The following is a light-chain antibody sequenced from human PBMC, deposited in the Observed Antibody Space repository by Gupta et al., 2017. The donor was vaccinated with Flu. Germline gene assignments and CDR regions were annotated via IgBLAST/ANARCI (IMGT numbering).Light chain of an antibody. CDR1: NIESKS. CDR2: YDS. J-gene: IGLJ1*01. V-gene: IGLV3-21*02. Sequence: SYVLTQPPSVSVAPGQTAKITCGGDNIESKSVHWYQQRSGQAPALVVYYDSDRPSGIPDRFSGPNSGNTATLTITRVEAGDEADYYCQVWDDDSDHYVFGIGTKVTVL. CDR3: QVWDDDSDHYV.